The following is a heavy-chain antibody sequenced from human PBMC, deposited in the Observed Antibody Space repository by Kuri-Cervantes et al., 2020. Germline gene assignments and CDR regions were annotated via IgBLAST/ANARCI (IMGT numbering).Heavy chain of an antibody. Sequence: ASVKVSCKASGYTFTGYTIHWVHQAPGQRLEWMGIINPSGGSTSYAQKFQGRVTMTRDTSTSTVYMELSSLRSEDTAVYYCARDPPKRYCSGGSCYRENWFDPWGQGTLVTDSS. J-gene: IGHJ5*02. D-gene: IGHD2-15*01. CDR3: ARDPPKRYCSGGSCYRENWFDP. CDR2: INPSGGST. V-gene: IGHV1-46*01. CDR1: GYTFTGYT.